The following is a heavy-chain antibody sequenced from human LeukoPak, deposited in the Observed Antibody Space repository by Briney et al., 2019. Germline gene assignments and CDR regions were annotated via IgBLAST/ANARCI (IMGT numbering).Heavy chain of an antibody. V-gene: IGHV3-21*01. CDR3: ARGMYYYDSSGYYPLGAFDI. CDR2: ISSSSSYI. J-gene: IGHJ3*02. Sequence: GGSLRLSCAASGFTFSGYSMNWVRQAPGKGLEWVSTISSSSSYIYYADSVEGRFTISRDNAKKSLYLQMNSLRAEDTAVYYCARGMYYYDSSGYYPLGAFDIWGQGTMVTVSS. D-gene: IGHD3-22*01. CDR1: GFTFSGYS.